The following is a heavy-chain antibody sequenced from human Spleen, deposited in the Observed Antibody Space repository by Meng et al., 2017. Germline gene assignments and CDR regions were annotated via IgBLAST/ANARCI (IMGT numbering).Heavy chain of an antibody. V-gene: IGHV3-9*01. Sequence: SLKISCAASGFTFDDYAMHWVRQAPGKGLEWVSGISWNSGSIGYADSVKGRFTISRDNAKNSLYLQMNSLRPEDTALYYCAKAVDYDGGTYYYYFDYWGQGTLVTSPQ. CDR1: GFTFDDYA. D-gene: IGHD3-22*01. CDR3: AKAVDYDGGTYYYYFDY. CDR2: ISWNSGSI. J-gene: IGHJ4*02.